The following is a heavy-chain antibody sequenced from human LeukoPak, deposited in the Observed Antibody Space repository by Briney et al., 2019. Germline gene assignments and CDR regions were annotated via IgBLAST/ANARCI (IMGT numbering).Heavy chain of an antibody. CDR1: GGSISSGGYY. D-gene: IGHD4-23*01. CDR2: IYHSGST. J-gene: IGHJ5*02. Sequence: PSETLSLTCTVSGGSISSGGYYWSWIRQPPGKGLGWIGYIYHSGSTYYNPSLKSRVTISVDRSKNQFSLKLSSVTAADTAVYYCARGRWYSFRFDPWGQGTLVTVSS. CDR3: ARGRWYSFRFDP. V-gene: IGHV4-30-2*01.